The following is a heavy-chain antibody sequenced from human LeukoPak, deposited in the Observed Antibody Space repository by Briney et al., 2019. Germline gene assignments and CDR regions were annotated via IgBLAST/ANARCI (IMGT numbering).Heavy chain of an antibody. CDR2: IYYSGST. CDR3: ARDQGGLGSYYNGFDY. D-gene: IGHD3-10*01. V-gene: IGHV4-59*01. Sequence: SETLSLTCTVSGGSISSYYWSWIRQPPGKGLEWIGYIYYSGSTNYNPSLKSRVTISVDTSKNQFSLKLSSVTAADTAVYYCARDQGGLGSYYNGFDYWGQGTLVTVSS. J-gene: IGHJ4*02. CDR1: GGSISSYY.